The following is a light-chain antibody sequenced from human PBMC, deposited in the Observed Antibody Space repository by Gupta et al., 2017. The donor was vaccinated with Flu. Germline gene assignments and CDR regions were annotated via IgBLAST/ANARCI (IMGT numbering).Light chain of an antibody. CDR2: GAS. J-gene: IGKJ4*01. V-gene: IGKV3-11*01. Sequence: EIVFTHSPVSLYLSPGERATLSCRASHSVNSYINWYQQKRGQAPRLLIFGASNRATGVPATFSGRRSETHLTLTINMLKPEDIAVYYCQQCENWPLTFGGGTKVEIK. CDR3: QQCENWPLT. CDR1: HSVNSY.